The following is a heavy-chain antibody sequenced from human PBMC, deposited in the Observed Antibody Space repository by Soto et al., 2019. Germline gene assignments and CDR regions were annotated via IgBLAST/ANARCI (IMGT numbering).Heavy chain of an antibody. Sequence: ASVKVSCKASGYTFTNYGISWVRQAPGQGLEWMGWINTYNGNTNHAQKLQGRVTMTTDTSTSTAYMELRSLRSDDTAVYYCARGVGSGTYYNQYNWFDPWGQGTLVTVYS. CDR2: INTYNGNT. CDR3: ARGVGSGTYYNQYNWFDP. CDR1: GYTFTNYG. V-gene: IGHV1-18*01. D-gene: IGHD3-10*01. J-gene: IGHJ5*02.